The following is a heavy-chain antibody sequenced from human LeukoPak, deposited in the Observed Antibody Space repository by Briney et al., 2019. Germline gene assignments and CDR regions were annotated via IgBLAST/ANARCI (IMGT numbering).Heavy chain of an antibody. Sequence: QTLSLTCAISGDSVSSNSAAWNWIRQSPSRGLEWLGRTYYRSKWYNDYAVSVKSRITINPDTSKNQFSLQLNSVTPEDTAVYYCSRVHKAFDGARDAFDIWGQGTMVTVSS. D-gene: IGHD3-10*01. CDR3: SRVHKAFDGARDAFDI. V-gene: IGHV6-1*01. J-gene: IGHJ3*02. CDR1: GDSVSSNSAA. CDR2: TYYRSKWYN.